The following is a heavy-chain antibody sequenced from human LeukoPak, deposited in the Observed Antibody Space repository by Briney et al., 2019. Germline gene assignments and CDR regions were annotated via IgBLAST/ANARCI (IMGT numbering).Heavy chain of an antibody. CDR3: ASIPRDGYSAPFHDAFDI. Sequence: RASVKVSCKASGYTFLNYGISWVRQAPGQGLEWMGWISAYNGNTNYAQKLQGRVTMTTDTSTSTAYMELRSLRSDDTAVYYCASIPRDGYSAPFHDAFDIWGQGTMVTVSS. CDR1: GYTFLNYG. D-gene: IGHD5-24*01. V-gene: IGHV1-18*01. J-gene: IGHJ3*02. CDR2: ISAYNGNT.